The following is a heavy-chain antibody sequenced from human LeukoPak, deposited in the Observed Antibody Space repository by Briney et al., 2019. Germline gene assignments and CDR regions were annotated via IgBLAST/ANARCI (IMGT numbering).Heavy chain of an antibody. CDR2: IRYDGSEK. CDR1: RFVFPSHG. V-gene: IGHV3-30*02. CDR3: ARDTSVGAAYFDL. J-gene: IGHJ4*02. D-gene: IGHD1-26*01. Sequence: GGSLRLSCAASRFVFPSHGMHWVRQAPGKGLEWVAFIRYDGSEKYYADSVQGRVSISRDNSRNTLSLQMTTLRPDDTAVYFCARDTSVGAAYFDLRGQGALVAVSS.